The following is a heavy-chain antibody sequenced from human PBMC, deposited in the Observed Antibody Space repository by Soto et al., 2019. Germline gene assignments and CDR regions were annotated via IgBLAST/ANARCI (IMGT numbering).Heavy chain of an antibody. CDR1: GGSISSTKW. J-gene: IGHJ4*02. D-gene: IGHD5-12*01. CDR3: ARNTGLAKYFDS. CDR2: IYYSGST. Sequence: ETLSLTCAVSGGSISSTKWWTWVRQPPGKGLEWIGEIYYSGSTNYSPSLKSRVTISVDKSKNQISLKLSSVTAADTAVYYCARNTGLAKYFDSGGQEPRVTVP. V-gene: IGHV4-4*02.